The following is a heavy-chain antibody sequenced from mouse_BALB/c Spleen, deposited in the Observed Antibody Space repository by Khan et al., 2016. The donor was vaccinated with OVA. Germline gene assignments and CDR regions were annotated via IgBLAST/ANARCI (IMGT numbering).Heavy chain of an antibody. CDR1: GFTFSSYG. D-gene: IGHD2-14*01. V-gene: IGHV5-6-3*01. CDR2: INSNGGST. Sequence: EVELVESGGGLVQPGGSLKLSCAASGFTFSSYGMSWVRQTPDKRLELVATINSNGGSTYYPDSVKGRFTISRDNAKNTLYLQMSSLKSEDTAMYCCARGYALDYWGQGTSVTVSS. CDR3: ARGYALDY. J-gene: IGHJ4*01.